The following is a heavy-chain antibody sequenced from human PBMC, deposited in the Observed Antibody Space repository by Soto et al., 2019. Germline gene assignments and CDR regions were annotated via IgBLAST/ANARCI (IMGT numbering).Heavy chain of an antibody. CDR3: ARDIRAGDSTGSFYILDY. Sequence: PGGSLRLSCPASGFTFNNYGMHWVRQAPGKGLEWVAIIWYDGTNKYYAESVQGRFTISRDNSKNTVYLQMNSLRAEDTAVYYCARDIRAGDSTGSFYILDYWGRGTLVTVSS. CDR2: IWYDGTNK. CDR1: GFTFNNYG. V-gene: IGHV3-33*01. D-gene: IGHD3-22*01. J-gene: IGHJ4*02.